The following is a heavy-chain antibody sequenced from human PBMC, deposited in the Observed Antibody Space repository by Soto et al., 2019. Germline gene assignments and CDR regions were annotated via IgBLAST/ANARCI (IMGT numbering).Heavy chain of an antibody. J-gene: IGHJ6*03. CDR1: GFTFSDHY. V-gene: IGHV3-72*01. D-gene: IGHD2-2*01. Sequence: GGSLRLSCAASGFTFSDHYMDWVRQAPGKGLEWVGRTRNKANSYTTEYAASVKGRFTISRDDSKNSLYLQMNSLRAEDTAVYYCARGYCSSTSCLPYYMDVWGKGTTVTVS. CDR3: ARGYCSSTSCLPYYMDV. CDR2: TRNKANSYTT.